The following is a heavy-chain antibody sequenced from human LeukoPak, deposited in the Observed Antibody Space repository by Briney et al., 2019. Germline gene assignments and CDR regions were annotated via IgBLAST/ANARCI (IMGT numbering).Heavy chain of an antibody. CDR3: AIGIDGAFNS. CDR2: INRGGHNT. Sequence: GGSLRLSCEASGFTFSGYSMIWVRQAPGKGLEWVSEINRGGHNTYYTDSVKGRFTTSRDNSKNTLFLQMTSLRAEDTAIYYCAIGIDGAFNSWGQGTLVTVSS. D-gene: IGHD3-16*01. CDR1: GFTFSGYS. J-gene: IGHJ4*02. V-gene: IGHV3-23*01.